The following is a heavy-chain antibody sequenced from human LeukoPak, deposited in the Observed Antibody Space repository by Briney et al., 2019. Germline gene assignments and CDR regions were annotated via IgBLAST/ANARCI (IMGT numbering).Heavy chain of an antibody. CDR2: TSTYNGNT. Sequence: ASVKVSFKASGYTFTSYSISWVRQAPRQGLEWMGLTSTYNGNTNYAPKFQDRVTMTTDTFTNTAYMELTSLRSDDTAVYYCAREGRYSSLRPDDYWGQGTLVTVSS. CDR1: GYTFTSYS. J-gene: IGHJ4*02. D-gene: IGHD5-18*01. V-gene: IGHV1-18*01. CDR3: AREGRYSSLRPDDY.